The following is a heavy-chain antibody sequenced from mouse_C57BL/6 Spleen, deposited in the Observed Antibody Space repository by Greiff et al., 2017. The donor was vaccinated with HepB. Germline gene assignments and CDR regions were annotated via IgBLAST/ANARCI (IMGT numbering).Heavy chain of an antibody. Sequence: VQLQQSGPELVKPGASVKISCKASGYTFTDYYMNWVKQSHGKSLEWIGDINPNNGGTSYNQKFKGKATLTVDKSSSTAYMELRSLTSEDSAVYYCARTRVGRNWFAYWGQGTLVTVSA. CDR2: INPNNGGT. V-gene: IGHV1-26*01. J-gene: IGHJ3*01. CDR3: ARTRVGRNWFAY. D-gene: IGHD4-1*01. CDR1: GYTFTDYY.